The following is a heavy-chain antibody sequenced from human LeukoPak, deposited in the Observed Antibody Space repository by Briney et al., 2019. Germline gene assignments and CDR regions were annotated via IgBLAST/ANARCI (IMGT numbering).Heavy chain of an antibody. CDR2: IYTSGTT. CDR1: AFTFSSYA. CDR3: ARGGAYCGGDCYLDY. Sequence: GSLRLSCAASAFTFSSYAMSWIRQPAGKGLEWIGRIYTSGTTNYNPSLKSRVTMSVDTSKNQFSLKLSSVTAADTAVYYCARGGAYCGGDCYLDYWGQGTLVTVSS. D-gene: IGHD2-21*02. J-gene: IGHJ4*02. V-gene: IGHV4-4*07.